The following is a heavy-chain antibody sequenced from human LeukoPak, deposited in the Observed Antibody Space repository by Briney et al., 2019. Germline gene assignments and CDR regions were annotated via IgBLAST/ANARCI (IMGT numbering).Heavy chain of an antibody. CDR1: GGSISSYY. D-gene: IGHD3-3*01. V-gene: IGHV4-59*08. J-gene: IGHJ4*02. CDR2: IYYSGST. Sequence: SETLSLTCTVSGGSISSYYWSWIRQPPGKGLEWIGYIYYSGSTNYNPSLKSRVTISVDTSKNQFSLKLSSVTAADMAVYYCARHYDFWSGPFDYWGQGTLVTVSS. CDR3: ARHYDFWSGPFDY.